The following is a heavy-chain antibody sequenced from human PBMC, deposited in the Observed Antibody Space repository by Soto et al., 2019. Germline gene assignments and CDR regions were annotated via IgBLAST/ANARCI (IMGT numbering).Heavy chain of an antibody. J-gene: IGHJ4*02. CDR2: INAGNGNT. V-gene: IGHV1-3*01. D-gene: IGHD3-3*01. Sequence: QVQLVQSGAEVRKPGASVKVSCKASGYTFTSYAMHWVRQAPGQRLEWMGWINAGNGNTKYSQKFQGRVTITRDTSASTAYMELSSLRSEDTAVYYCARALRFLEWLLPGYWGQGTLVTVSS. CDR1: GYTFTSYA. CDR3: ARALRFLEWLLPGY.